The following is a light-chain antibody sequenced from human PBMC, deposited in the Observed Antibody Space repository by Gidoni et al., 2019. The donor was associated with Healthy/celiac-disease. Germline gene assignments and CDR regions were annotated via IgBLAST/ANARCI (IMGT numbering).Light chain of an antibody. CDR2: AAS. CDR1: QSISRY. J-gene: IGKJ1*01. V-gene: IGKV1-39*01. Sequence: IQMTQSPSSMSASVGDRVTHTCRASQSISRYLNCYQQKPGKDHILLIYAASSLQSGVPSRFSGSVSGTDFTLTISSLQPEDFATYYCQQYYSTPWTFGQGTKVEIK. CDR3: QQYYSTPWT.